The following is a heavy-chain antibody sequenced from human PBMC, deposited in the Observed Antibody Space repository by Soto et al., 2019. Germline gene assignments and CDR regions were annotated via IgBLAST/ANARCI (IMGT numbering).Heavy chain of an antibody. CDR3: ARMPRVLRFLGPGYYYYYGMDV. D-gene: IGHD3-3*01. J-gene: IGHJ6*02. CDR1: GGSFSGYY. Sequence: SETLSLTCAVYGGSFSGYYWSWIRQPPGKGLEWIGEINHSGSTNYNPSLKSRVTISVDTSKNQFSLKLSSVTAADTAVYYCARMPRVLRFLGPGYYYYYGMDVWGQGTTVTVSS. CDR2: INHSGST. V-gene: IGHV4-34*01.